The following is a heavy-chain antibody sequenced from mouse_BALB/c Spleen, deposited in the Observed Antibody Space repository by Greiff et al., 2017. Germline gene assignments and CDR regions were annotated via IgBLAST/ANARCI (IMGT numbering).Heavy chain of an antibody. CDR3: ARSRFYDGYYAWFAY. Sequence: VQLQQSGAELVKPGASVKLSCTASGFNIKDTYMHWVKQRPEQGLEWIGRIDPANGNTKYDPKFQGKATITADTSSNTSYLQLSSLTSEDTAVYYCARSRFYDGYYAWFAYWGQGTLVTVSA. CDR2: IDPANGNT. V-gene: IGHV14-3*02. D-gene: IGHD2-3*01. J-gene: IGHJ3*01. CDR1: GFNIKDTY.